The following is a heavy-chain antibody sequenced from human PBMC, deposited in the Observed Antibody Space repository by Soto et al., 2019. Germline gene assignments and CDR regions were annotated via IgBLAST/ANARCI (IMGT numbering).Heavy chain of an antibody. CDR2: INDYGTTI. CDR3: ARGGLEPFDY. Sequence: GGSLRLSCAASGFTFSDYYMSWIRQAPGKGLEWVSRINDYGTTINYAESVEGRFTISRDDAKSEVYLQMNNLRAEDTAVYYCARGGLEPFDYWGQGALVTVSS. D-gene: IGHD1-1*01. J-gene: IGHJ4*02. V-gene: IGHV3-11*04. CDR1: GFTFSDYY.